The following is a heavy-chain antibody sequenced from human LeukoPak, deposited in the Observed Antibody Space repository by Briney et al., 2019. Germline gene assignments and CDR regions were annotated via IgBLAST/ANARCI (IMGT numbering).Heavy chain of an antibody. J-gene: IGHJ4*02. CDR2: ISGSGGST. D-gene: IGHD5-18*01. CDR1: GFTFSSYA. Sequence: GGSLRLSCAASGFTFSSYAMSWVRQAPGKGLEWVSAISGSGGSTYYADSVKGRFPISRDNSKNTLYLQMNSLRAEDTAVYYCAKGLVSGRGYSYGSLPDFDYWGQGTLVTVSS. V-gene: IGHV3-23*01. CDR3: AKGLVSGRGYSYGSLPDFDY.